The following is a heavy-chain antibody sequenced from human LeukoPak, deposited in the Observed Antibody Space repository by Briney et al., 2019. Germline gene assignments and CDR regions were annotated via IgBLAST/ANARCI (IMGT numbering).Heavy chain of an antibody. CDR2: INSDGSST. CDR1: GFTFSSYW. J-gene: IGHJ4*02. CDR3: ARKGYSGSYFDY. D-gene: IGHD1-26*01. Sequence: PEGSLRLSCAASGFTFSSYWMHWVRQAPGKGLVWVSRINSDGSSTSYADSVKGRFTISRDNAKNTLYLQMNSLRAEDTAVYYCARKGYSGSYFDYWGQGTLVTVSS. V-gene: IGHV3-74*01.